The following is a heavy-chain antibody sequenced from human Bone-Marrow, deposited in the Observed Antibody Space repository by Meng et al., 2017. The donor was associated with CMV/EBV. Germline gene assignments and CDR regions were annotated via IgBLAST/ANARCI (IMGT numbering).Heavy chain of an antibody. CDR1: GFTFSNYG. CDR2: ISSSGSYI. V-gene: IGHV3-21*01. CDR3: AKDSVGAFDI. D-gene: IGHD3-10*01. Sequence: GGSLRLSCAASGFTFSNYGMSWVRQAPGKGLEWVSSISSSGSYIYYADSVKGRFTISRDNAKNTLYLQMNSLRAEDTAVYYCAKDSVGAFDIWGQGTMVTVSS. J-gene: IGHJ3*02.